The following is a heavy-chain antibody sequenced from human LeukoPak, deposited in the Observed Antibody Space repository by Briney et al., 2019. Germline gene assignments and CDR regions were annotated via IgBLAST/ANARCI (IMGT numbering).Heavy chain of an antibody. CDR2: MNPNSGNT. D-gene: IGHD6-19*01. CDR3: ASAVAVAGTAGRSAQTDY. CDR1: GYTFTSYD. Sequence: ASVKVSCKASGYTFTSYDINWVRQATGQGLEWMGWMNPNSGNTGYAQKFQGRVTMTRNTSISTAYMELSSLRSEDTAVYYCASAVAVAGTAGRSAQTDYWGQGTLVTVSS. J-gene: IGHJ4*02. V-gene: IGHV1-8*01.